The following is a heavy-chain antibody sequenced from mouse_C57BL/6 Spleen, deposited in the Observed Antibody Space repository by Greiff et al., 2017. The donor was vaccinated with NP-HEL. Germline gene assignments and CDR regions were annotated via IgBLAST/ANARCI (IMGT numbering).Heavy chain of an antibody. Sequence: QVQLQQSGAELVRPGASVKLSCKASGYTFTDYYINWVKQRPGQGLEWIARIYPGSGNTYYNEKFKGKATLTAEKSSSTAYMQLSSLTSEDSAVYFWARSGYDEEGYAMDYWGQGTSVTVSS. CDR1: GYTFTDYY. D-gene: IGHD2-2*01. CDR3: ARSGYDEEGYAMDY. CDR2: IYPGSGNT. J-gene: IGHJ4*01. V-gene: IGHV1-76*01.